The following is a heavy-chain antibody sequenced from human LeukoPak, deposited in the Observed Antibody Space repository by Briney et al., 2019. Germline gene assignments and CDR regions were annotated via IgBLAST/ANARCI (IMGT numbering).Heavy chain of an antibody. CDR2: ISSSSYI. CDR3: ARVPSGYCTGGVCYTDY. V-gene: IGHV3-21*01. D-gene: IGHD2-8*02. CDR1: GFTFSSYS. Sequence: PGGSLRLSCAASGFTFSSYSMNWVRQAPGKGLEWVSSISSSSYIYYADSVKGRFTISRDNAKNSLYLQMNSLRAEDTAVYYCARVPSGYCTGGVCYTDYWGQGTLVTVSS. J-gene: IGHJ4*02.